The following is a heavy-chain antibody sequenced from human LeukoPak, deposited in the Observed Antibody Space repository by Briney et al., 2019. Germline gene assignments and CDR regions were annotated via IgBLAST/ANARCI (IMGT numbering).Heavy chain of an antibody. CDR3: ARPGVEMATIPFDY. CDR2: IYPGDSDT. Sequence: GEYLKISCKGSGYIFSSYWIGWVRQMPGKGLEWMGIIYPGDSDTRYRSSFQGQVTISADKSISTAYLQWSSLKASDTAMYYCARPGVEMATIPFDYWGQGTLVTVSS. CDR1: GYIFSSYW. J-gene: IGHJ4*02. V-gene: IGHV5-51*01. D-gene: IGHD5-24*01.